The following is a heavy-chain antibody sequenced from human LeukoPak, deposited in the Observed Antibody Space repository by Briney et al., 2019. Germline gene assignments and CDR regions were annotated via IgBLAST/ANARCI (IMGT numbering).Heavy chain of an antibody. CDR3: ARDAGIAAAGTQTPVDY. D-gene: IGHD6-13*01. Sequence: ASVKVSCKASRGTFSSYAISWVRQAPGQGREWMGRIIPILGIANYAQKFQGRVTITADKSTSTAYMELSSLRSEDTAVYYCARDAGIAAAGTQTPVDYWGQGTLVTVSS. J-gene: IGHJ4*02. CDR1: RGTFSSYA. CDR2: IIPILGIA. V-gene: IGHV1-69*04.